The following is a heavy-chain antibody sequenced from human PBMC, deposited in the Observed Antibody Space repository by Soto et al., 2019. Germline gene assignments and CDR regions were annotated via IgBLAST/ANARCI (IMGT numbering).Heavy chain of an antibody. CDR1: GDSVSSNSAA. V-gene: IGHV6-1*01. D-gene: IGHD1-1*01. CDR3: ARDIGTTRPFEI. CDR2: TFYRSKWYN. Sequence: QVQLQQSGPGLVKPSQTLSLTCAISGDSVSSNSAAWNWIRQSPSRGLEWLGRTFYRSKWYNDYAASVRGRIIINPDTSKNQFSLLLNSVTPEDTAVYYCARDIGTTRPFEIWGQGSLVTVSS. J-gene: IGHJ4*02.